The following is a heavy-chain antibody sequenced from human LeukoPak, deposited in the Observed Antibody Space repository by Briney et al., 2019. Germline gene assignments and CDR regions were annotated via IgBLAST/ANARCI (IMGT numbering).Heavy chain of an antibody. CDR1: GFTFSCYW. D-gene: IGHD3-3*01. V-gene: IGHV3-23*01. CDR2: LSGSGHST. Sequence: GGSLRLFCAASGFTFSCYWMSCLRQAPGKGLEGFSTLSGSGHSTLYVDYVKGRFIISRVNSQNTLYLQMSSLCAQDRAFFYCVKRERFLEQPPYWGQGTLVSVSS. CDR3: VKRERFLEQPPY. J-gene: IGHJ4*02.